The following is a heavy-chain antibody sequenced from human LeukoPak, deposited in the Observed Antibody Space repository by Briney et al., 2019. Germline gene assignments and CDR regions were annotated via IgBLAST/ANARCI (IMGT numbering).Heavy chain of an antibody. Sequence: GCSLRVSCAPCLLRFRKAWISWLHQAPGKGLEGVGRIKSKTDDGTTDYAAPVKGRFTISRDDSKNTLYLQMNSLKTEDTAVYYCTTSLTYYYDSSGYPFDYWGQGTLVTVSS. CDR2: IKSKTDDGTT. D-gene: IGHD3-22*01. CDR1: LLRFRKAW. V-gene: IGHV3-15*01. CDR3: TTSLTYYYDSSGYPFDY. J-gene: IGHJ4*02.